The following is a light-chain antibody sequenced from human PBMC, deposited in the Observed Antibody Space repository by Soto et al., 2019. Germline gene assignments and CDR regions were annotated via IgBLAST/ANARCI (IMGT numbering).Light chain of an antibody. J-gene: IGLJ2*01. Sequence: SYELTQPLSVSVALGQTARIPCEGDKIGRKNVHWYQQKPGQAPVLVIYRDINRPSGIPEGISGSNSGNMATLTFSRAQAGDEADYYCQVWDSSTAVFGGGTKLTVL. CDR2: RDI. CDR3: QVWDSSTAV. CDR1: KIGRKN. V-gene: IGLV3-9*01.